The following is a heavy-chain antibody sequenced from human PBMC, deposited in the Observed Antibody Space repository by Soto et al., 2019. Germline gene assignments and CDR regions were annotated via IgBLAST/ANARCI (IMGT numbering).Heavy chain of an antibody. V-gene: IGHV1-69*01. CDR3: ARHVQYYYDSSGQSWGAFDI. CDR2: IIPIFGTA. CDR1: GGTFSSYS. D-gene: IGHD3-22*01. J-gene: IGHJ3*02. Sequence: APVEVSCKASGGTFSSYSSCWVRQAPGQRHKKMGGIIPIFGTANYAQKFQGRVTITADESTSTAYMELSSLRSEDTAVYYCARHVQYYYDSSGQSWGAFDIWGQGTMVTVSS.